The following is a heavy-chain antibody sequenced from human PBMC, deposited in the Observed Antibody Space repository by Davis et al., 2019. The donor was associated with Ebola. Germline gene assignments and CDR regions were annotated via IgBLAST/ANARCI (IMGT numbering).Heavy chain of an antibody. Sequence: PGGSLRLSCAASGFTFSSYAMHWVRQAPGKGLEWVAVISYDGSNKYYADSVKGRFTISRDNSKNTLYLQMNSLRAEDTAVYYCARVKQWLSPLDYWGQGTLVTVSS. D-gene: IGHD6-19*01. CDR3: ARVKQWLSPLDY. V-gene: IGHV3-30-3*01. J-gene: IGHJ4*02. CDR2: ISYDGSNK. CDR1: GFTFSSYA.